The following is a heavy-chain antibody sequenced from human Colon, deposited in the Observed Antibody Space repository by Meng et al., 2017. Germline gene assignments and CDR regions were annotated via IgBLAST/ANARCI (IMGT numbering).Heavy chain of an antibody. CDR3: TRDFDSGYDL. D-gene: IGHD5-12*01. Sequence: GGSLRLSCADSGFTFSSYVMHWVRQAPGKGLEWVSRITSDGSTTGYADSVKGRFTISRDNDKNTLYLQVNSLRGEDTAVYYCTRDFDSGYDLWGQGTLVTVSS. J-gene: IGHJ4*02. V-gene: IGHV3-74*01. CDR1: GFTFSSYV. CDR2: ITSDGSTT.